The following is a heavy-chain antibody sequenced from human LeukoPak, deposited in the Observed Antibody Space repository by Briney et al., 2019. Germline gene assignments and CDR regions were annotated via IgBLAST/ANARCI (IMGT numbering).Heavy chain of an antibody. J-gene: IGHJ4*02. V-gene: IGHV3-33*01. CDR2: IWFDGSNK. CDR3: ARELPAVMKYYFDY. CDR1: GFSFSSYG. D-gene: IGHD4-11*01. Sequence: GGSLRLSCAASGFSFSSYGMHWVRQAPGKGLEWVAVIWFDGSNKYYADSVKGRFTISRDNSKNTLYLQVDSLRAEDTAVYYCARELPAVMKYYFDYWGQGTLVTVPS.